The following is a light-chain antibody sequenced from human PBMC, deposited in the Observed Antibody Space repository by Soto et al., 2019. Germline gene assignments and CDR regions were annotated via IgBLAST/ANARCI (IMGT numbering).Light chain of an antibody. Sequence: QSALTQPASVSGSPGQSITISCTGNISDVSGYNFVSWYQQYPGEAPKLMIYDVSNRPSGVSNRFSGSKSGNTASLFISVLQAEDEADYYCSSYTSSNTYVFGTGTKVTVL. J-gene: IGLJ1*01. CDR2: DVS. CDR1: ISDVSGYNF. CDR3: SSYTSSNTYV. V-gene: IGLV2-14*03.